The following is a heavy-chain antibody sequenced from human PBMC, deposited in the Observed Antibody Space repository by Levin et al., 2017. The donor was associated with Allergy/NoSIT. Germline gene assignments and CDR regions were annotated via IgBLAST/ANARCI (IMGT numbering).Heavy chain of an antibody. CDR2: MYSSGSS. V-gene: IGHV4-61*01. D-gene: IGHD3-9*01. Sequence: SETLSLTCTVSGGSVSSAHYYWSWIRQAPGKGLEWIAYMYSSGSSQYNPSLKSRVTISVDTSKNQFSLKLISVTAADTAVYYCARCRREYDILTGWDFYFDYWGQGTLVTVSS. J-gene: IGHJ4*02. CDR1: GGSVSSAHYY. CDR3: ARCRREYDILTGWDFYFDY.